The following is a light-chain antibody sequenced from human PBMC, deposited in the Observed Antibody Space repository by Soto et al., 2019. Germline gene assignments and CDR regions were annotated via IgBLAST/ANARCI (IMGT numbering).Light chain of an antibody. CDR3: QHYDSSQLT. Sequence: EIVLTHSRDTLSLSPGERATLSCRASQSVDSNYLAWYQQKPGQAPRVLIYDASIRATGIPDRFSGSGSGKDLTLTISRLEPEDSAVYYCQHYDSSQLTVGGGTKVDIK. CDR1: QSVDSNY. CDR2: DAS. J-gene: IGKJ4*01. V-gene: IGKV3-20*01.